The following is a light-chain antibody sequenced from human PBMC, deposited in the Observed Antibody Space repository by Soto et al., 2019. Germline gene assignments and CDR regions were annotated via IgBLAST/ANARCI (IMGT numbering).Light chain of an antibody. CDR2: VNI. CDR1: SSNIGAGYD. J-gene: IGLJ2*01. CDR3: QSYDSSLSRSV. Sequence: QSALTQPPSVSGAPGQRVTISCTGISSNIGAGYDVHWYQQLPGTAPKLLIYVNINRPSGVPDRFSGSKSGTSASLAITGLRAEDEADYYCQSYDSSLSRSVFGGGTKLTVL. V-gene: IGLV1-40*01.